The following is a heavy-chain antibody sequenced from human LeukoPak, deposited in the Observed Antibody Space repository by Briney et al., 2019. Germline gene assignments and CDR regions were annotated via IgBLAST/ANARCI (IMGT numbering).Heavy chain of an antibody. CDR1: GFTFSSYA. CDR2: ISGSGGST. CDR3: AREVDRSFDWLPPDAFDI. D-gene: IGHD3-9*01. J-gene: IGHJ3*02. Sequence: PGGSLRLSCAASGFTFSSYAMSWVRQAPGKGLEWVSAISGSGGSTYYADSVKGRFAISRDNSKNTLYLQMNSLRAEDTAVYYCAREVDRSFDWLPPDAFDIWGQGTMVTVSS. V-gene: IGHV3-23*01.